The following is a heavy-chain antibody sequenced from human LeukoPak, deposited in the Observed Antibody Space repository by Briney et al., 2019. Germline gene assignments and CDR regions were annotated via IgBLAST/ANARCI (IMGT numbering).Heavy chain of an antibody. D-gene: IGHD3-10*01. J-gene: IGHJ6*02. CDR3: AKDVPDGWFGESYGMDV. CDR2: ISYDGSNK. CDR1: GFTFSSYG. V-gene: IGHV3-30*18. Sequence: KPGGSLRLSCAASGFTFSSYGMHWVRQAPGKGLEWVAVISYDGSNKYYADSVKGRFTISRDNSKNTLYLQMNSLRAEDTAVYYCAKDVPDGWFGESYGMDVWGQGTTVTVSS.